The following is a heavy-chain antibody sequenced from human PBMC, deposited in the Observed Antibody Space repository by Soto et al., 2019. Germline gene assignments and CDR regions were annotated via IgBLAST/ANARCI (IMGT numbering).Heavy chain of an antibody. V-gene: IGHV5-51*01. J-gene: IGHJ6*02. CDR2: IYPGDSDT. Sequence: GESLKISCKGSGCSFTSYWIGWVRQMPGKGLEWMGIIYPGDSDTRYSPSFQGQVTISADKSISTAYPQWSSLKASDTAMYYCARRSIFGVGTPYYYYGMDVWGQGTTVTVSS. CDR1: GCSFTSYW. CDR3: ARRSIFGVGTPYYYYGMDV. D-gene: IGHD3-3*01.